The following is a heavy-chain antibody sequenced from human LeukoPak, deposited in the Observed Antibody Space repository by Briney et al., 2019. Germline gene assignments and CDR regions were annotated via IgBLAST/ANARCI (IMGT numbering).Heavy chain of an antibody. CDR3: AREDILTGIFDY. CDR1: GFTFSSYA. D-gene: IGHD3-9*01. J-gene: IGHJ4*02. CDR2: ISYDGSNK. Sequence: GGSLRLSCAASGFTFSSYAMHWVRQAPGKGLEWVAVISYDGSNKYYADSVKGRFTISRDNSKNTLYLQMNSLRAEDTAVYYCAREDILTGIFDYWGQGTLVTVSS. V-gene: IGHV3-30*04.